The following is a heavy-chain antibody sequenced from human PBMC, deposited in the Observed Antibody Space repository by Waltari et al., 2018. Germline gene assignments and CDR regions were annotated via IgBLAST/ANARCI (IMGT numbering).Heavy chain of an antibody. CDR1: GGSITSSNYY. CDR2: VFYNGDT. J-gene: IGHJ3*01. V-gene: IGHV4-39*01. D-gene: IGHD3-3*01. Sequence: QVQLQESGPGLLQPSETLSLTCGVSGGSITSSNYYWGWIRQPPGKGLEWIGSVFYNGDTYYNPSLKSRVTVSVDTSKNQVSLKLSSVTAADTAVYYCTRASIFGVALDAFDLWGQGTMVSVSS. CDR3: TRASIFGVALDAFDL.